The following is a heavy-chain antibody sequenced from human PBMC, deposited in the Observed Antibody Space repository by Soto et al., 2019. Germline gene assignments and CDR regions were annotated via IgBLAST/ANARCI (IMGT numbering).Heavy chain of an antibody. J-gene: IGHJ6*02. V-gene: IGHV3-30-3*01. CDR1: GFTFSSYA. CDR2: ISYDGSNK. D-gene: IGHD3-10*01. Sequence: QVQLVESGGGVVQPGRSLRLSCAASGFTFSSYAMHWVRQAPGKGLEWVAVISYDGSNKYYADSVKGRVTISRDNSKNTLYLQMNSLRAEDTAVYYCARDFVWFGELLFGGMDVWGQGSTVTVSS. CDR3: ARDFVWFGELLFGGMDV.